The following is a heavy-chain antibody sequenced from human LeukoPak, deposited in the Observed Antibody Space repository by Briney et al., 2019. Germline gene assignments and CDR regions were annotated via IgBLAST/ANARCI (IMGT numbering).Heavy chain of an antibody. Sequence: GGSLRLSCAASGFTFSSYGMHWVRQAPGKGLEWVAFIRYDGSNKYYADSVKGRFTISRDNSKNTLYLQMNSLRAEDTAVYYCAKDPRRFGELLSPFDYWGQGTLVTVSS. J-gene: IGHJ4*02. CDR3: AKDPRRFGELLSPFDY. V-gene: IGHV3-30*02. CDR1: GFTFSSYG. D-gene: IGHD3-10*01. CDR2: IRYDGSNK.